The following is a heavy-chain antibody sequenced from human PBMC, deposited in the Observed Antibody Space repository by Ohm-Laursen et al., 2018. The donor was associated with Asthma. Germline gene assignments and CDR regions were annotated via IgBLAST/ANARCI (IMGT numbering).Heavy chain of an antibody. CDR1: GYTFSRYS. Sequence: SLRLSCTASGYTFSRYSVHWVRQIPGKGLEWVASISSSSSYIYYADSVKGRFTISRDNAKNSLYLQMNSLRAEDTAVYYCATNLPYEAENYWGQGTLATVSS. J-gene: IGHJ4*02. CDR2: ISSSSSYI. CDR3: ATNLPYEAENY. V-gene: IGHV3-21*04. D-gene: IGHD3-16*01.